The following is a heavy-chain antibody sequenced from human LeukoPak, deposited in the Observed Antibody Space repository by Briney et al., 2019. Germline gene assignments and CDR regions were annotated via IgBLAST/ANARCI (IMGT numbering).Heavy chain of an antibody. CDR3: ARDLGIAVAGDYYYYGMDV. J-gene: IGHJ6*04. CDR1: GYTFTSYY. D-gene: IGHD6-19*01. Sequence: ASVKVPCTASGYTFTSYYMHWVRQAPGQGLEWMGIINPSGGSTSYAQKFQGRVTMTRDTSTSTVYMELSSLRSEDTAVYYCARDLGIAVAGDYYYYGMDVWGKGTTVTVSS. V-gene: IGHV1-46*01. CDR2: INPSGGST.